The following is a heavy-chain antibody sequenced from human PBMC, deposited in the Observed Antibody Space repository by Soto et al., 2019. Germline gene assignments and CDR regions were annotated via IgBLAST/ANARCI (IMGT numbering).Heavy chain of an antibody. CDR3: GRGDRGMDV. CDR2: INPTGGGR. D-gene: IGHD3-16*01. Sequence: QVQLVKSGAEVKKPGASVKVSCKASGYNFMNHYMHWVRQAPGQGLEWMGIINPTGGGRTYAQKFQDRVTMTTDTSTSTLYMELSSLRFEDTAVYYCGRGDRGMDVWGQGTTVTVSS. CDR1: GYNFMNHY. J-gene: IGHJ6*02. V-gene: IGHV1-46*01.